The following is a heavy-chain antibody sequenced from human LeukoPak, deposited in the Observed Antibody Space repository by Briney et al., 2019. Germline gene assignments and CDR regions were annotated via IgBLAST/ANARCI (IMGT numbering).Heavy chain of an antibody. V-gene: IGHV4-39*07. CDR3: ARGYCSSTSCSYFDY. J-gene: IGHJ4*02. CDR2: INHSGST. Sequence: SETLSLTCTVSGGSISSSSYYWGWIRQPPGKGLEWIGEINHSGSTNYNPSLKSRVTISVDTSKDQFSLKLSSVTAADTAVYYCARGYCSSTSCSYFDYWGQGTLVTVSS. CDR1: GGSISSSSYY. D-gene: IGHD2-2*01.